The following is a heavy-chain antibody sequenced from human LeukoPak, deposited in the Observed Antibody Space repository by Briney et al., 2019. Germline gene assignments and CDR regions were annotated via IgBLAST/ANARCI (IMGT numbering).Heavy chain of an antibody. CDR2: VYYSGST. CDR1: GGSISTTNYY. D-gene: IGHD3-22*01. V-gene: IGHV4-39*07. Sequence: SETLSLTCTVSGGSISTTNYYWGWIRQSPGKGLEWFGCVYYSGSTYYNPSLKSRVTISVDTSKNQFSLKLSSVTAADTAVYYCARGADYYDSSGYYLGGNSAFDIWGQGTVVTVSS. J-gene: IGHJ3*02. CDR3: ARGADYYDSSGYYLGGNSAFDI.